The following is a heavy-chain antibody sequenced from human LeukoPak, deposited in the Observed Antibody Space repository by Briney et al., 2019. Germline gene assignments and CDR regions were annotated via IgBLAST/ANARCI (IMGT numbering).Heavy chain of an antibody. J-gene: IGHJ4*02. CDR3: ARDVEMATIEPYYFDY. V-gene: IGHV1-46*01. CDR1: GYTFISYY. Sequence: ASVKVSCKASGYTFISYYIHWVRQAPGQGLEWMGIINPRGGSTSYAQKFQGRVTMTRDTSANAVYMELSSLRSEDTAVYYCARDVEMATIEPYYFDYWGQGTLVTVSS. CDR2: INPRGGST. D-gene: IGHD5-24*01.